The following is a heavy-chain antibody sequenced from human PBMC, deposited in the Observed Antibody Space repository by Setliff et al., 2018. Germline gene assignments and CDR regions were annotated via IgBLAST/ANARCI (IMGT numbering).Heavy chain of an antibody. CDR1: GATFSSYA. Sequence: SVKVSCKASGATFSSYAISWVRQAPGQGLEWMGRIIPIFGTANYAQKFQGRVTITADKSTSTAYMELSSLRSEDTAVYYCARDSRGLVPAAIEGSYYYYGMDVWGQGTTVTVSS. D-gene: IGHD2-2*02. J-gene: IGHJ6*02. CDR2: IIPIFGTA. V-gene: IGHV1-69*06. CDR3: ARDSRGLVPAAIEGSYYYYGMDV.